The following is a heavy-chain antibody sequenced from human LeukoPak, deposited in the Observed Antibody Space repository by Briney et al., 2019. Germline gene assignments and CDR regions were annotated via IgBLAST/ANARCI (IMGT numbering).Heavy chain of an antibody. J-gene: IGHJ5*02. CDR1: GFIFNSYW. CDR2: IDTDGSTT. V-gene: IGHV3-74*01. D-gene: IGHD3-22*01. CDR3: ARVLSGSWDWFDP. Sequence: GGSLRLSCVASGFIFNSYWMHWVRQAPGKGLVWVSRIDTDGSTTTYADSVRGRFTISRDNAKNTVYLQMNSLRAEDTAVYYCARVLSGSWDWFDPWGQGTLVTVSS.